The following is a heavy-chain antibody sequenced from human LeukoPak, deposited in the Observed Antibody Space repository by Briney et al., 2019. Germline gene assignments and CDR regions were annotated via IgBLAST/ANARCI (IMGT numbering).Heavy chain of an antibody. V-gene: IGHV4-34*01. D-gene: IGHD3-9*01. J-gene: IGHJ4*02. CDR3: AREAYYDILTGYDY. CDR2: INHSGST. CDR1: GGSFSGYY. Sequence: SETLSLTCAVYGGSFSGYYWSWIRQPPGKGLEWIGEINHSGSTNYNPSLKSRVTISVDTSKNQFSLKLSSVTAADTAVYYCAREAYYDILTGYDYWGQGTLATVSS.